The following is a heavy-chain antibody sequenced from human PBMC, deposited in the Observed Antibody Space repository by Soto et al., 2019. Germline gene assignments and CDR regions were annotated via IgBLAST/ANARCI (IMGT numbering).Heavy chain of an antibody. J-gene: IGHJ6*02. D-gene: IGHD3-10*01. V-gene: IGHV3-21*01. Sequence: GGSLGLSCAASGFHFSSYSMNWVRQAPGKGLEWFSSISSSSSYIYYADSVKGRFTISRDNAKNSLYLQMNSLRAEDTAVYYCARDAAGVLWFGESTPYYYYYGMDVWGQGTTVTVSS. CDR3: ARDAAGVLWFGESTPYYYYYGMDV. CDR1: GFHFSSYS. CDR2: ISSSSSYI.